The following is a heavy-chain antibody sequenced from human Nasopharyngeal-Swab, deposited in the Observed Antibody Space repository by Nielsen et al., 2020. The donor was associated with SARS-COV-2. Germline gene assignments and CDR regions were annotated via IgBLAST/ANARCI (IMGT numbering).Heavy chain of an antibody. D-gene: IGHD3-10*01. Sequence: RQAPGKGLEWIGEINHSGSTNYNPSLKSRVTISVDTSKNQFSLKLSSVTAADTAVYYCARGRRVVRGVIITNYYYYYYMDVRGKGTTVTVSS. V-gene: IGHV4-34*01. CDR3: ARGRRVVRGVIITNYYYYYYMDV. CDR2: INHSGST. J-gene: IGHJ6*03.